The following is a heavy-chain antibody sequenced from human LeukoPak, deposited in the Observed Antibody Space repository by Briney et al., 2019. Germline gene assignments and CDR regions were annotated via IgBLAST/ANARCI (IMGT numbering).Heavy chain of an antibody. D-gene: IGHD3-3*01. CDR3: ARVGYYDFWSGKNYMDV. V-gene: IGHV3-21*06. Sequence: GGSLRLSCAASGFSLSTYSMNWVRQAPGKGLEWVSSMSSTSNDIFYADSLKGRFTISRDNAKNSLYLQMNSLRAEDTAVYYCARVGYYDFWSGKNYMDVWGKGTTVTVSS. J-gene: IGHJ6*03. CDR1: GFSLSTYS. CDR2: MSSTSNDI.